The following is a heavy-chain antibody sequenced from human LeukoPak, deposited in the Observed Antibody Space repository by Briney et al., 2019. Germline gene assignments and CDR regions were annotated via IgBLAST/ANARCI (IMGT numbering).Heavy chain of an antibody. Sequence: SQTLSLTCALPGDTVSITSGAWNWIRQSPSRGLEWLGRTYYRSKWFNDYAVSVKSRLTFSPDTSKNQVSLQLNSVIPEDTAVYYCARERIDSFDTWGQGTLVTVSS. J-gene: IGHJ5*02. V-gene: IGHV6-1*01. CDR3: ARERIDSFDT. CDR2: TYYRSKWFN. CDR1: GDTVSITSGA. D-gene: IGHD3-16*02.